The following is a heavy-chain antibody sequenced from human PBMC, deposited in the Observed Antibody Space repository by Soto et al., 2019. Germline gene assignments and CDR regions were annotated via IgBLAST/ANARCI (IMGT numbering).Heavy chain of an antibody. CDR1: GGTFSSYA. CDR2: IIPIFGTA. Sequence: QVQLVQSGAEVKKPGSSVKVSCKASGGTFSSYAISWVRQAPGQGLEWMGGIIPIFGTANYAQKFQGRVTITADESTSTAYMVLSSLRSEDTAVYYCARDFPTPPYSSSQFQHWGQGTLVTVSS. D-gene: IGHD6-13*01. CDR3: ARDFPTPPYSSSQFQH. J-gene: IGHJ1*01. V-gene: IGHV1-69*01.